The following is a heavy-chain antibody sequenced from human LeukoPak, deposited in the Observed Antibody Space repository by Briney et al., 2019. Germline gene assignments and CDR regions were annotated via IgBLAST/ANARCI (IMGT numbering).Heavy chain of an antibody. V-gene: IGHV3-30*18. J-gene: IGHJ5*02. D-gene: IGHD5-12*01. CDR2: ISYDGSNK. CDR3: AKDGGLPYNWFDP. CDR1: GFTFSVYG. Sequence: GGSLRLSCAASGFTFSVYGIHWVRQAPGKGLEWVAVISYDGSNKYYADSVKGRFTISRDNSKNTLYLQMNSLRAEDTAVYYCAKDGGLPYNWFDPWGQGTPVTVYS.